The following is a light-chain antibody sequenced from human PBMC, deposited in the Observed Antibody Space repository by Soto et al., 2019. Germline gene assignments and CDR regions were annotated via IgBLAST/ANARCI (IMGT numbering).Light chain of an antibody. V-gene: IGKV3-20*01. J-gene: IGKJ3*01. Sequence: PSFSCSASRHVVRQYIALDHQKSGKAPRLLIHDAVTRATGIQERLSGSGSGYGKEFNIFISRLGPEDCGIYECQQNGRSPTFGPGTKVDIK. CDR3: QQNGRSPT. CDR1: RHVVRQY. CDR2: DAV.